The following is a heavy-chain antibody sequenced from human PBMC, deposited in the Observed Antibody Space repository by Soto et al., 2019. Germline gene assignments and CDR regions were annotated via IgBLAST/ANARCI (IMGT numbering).Heavy chain of an antibody. CDR3: ASAHFRGRLITGTTGWFDP. CDR2: IYSGGST. Sequence: GGSLRLSCAASGFTVSSNYMSWVRQAPGKGLEWVSVIYSGGSTYYADSVKGRFTISRDNSKNTLYLQMNSLRAEDTTVYYCASAHFRGRLITGTTGWFDPCGQGTLVTVSS. J-gene: IGHJ5*02. V-gene: IGHV3-66*01. D-gene: IGHD1-7*01. CDR1: GFTVSSNY.